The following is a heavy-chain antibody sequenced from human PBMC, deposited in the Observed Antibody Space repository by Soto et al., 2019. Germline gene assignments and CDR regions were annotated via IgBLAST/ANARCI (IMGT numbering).Heavy chain of an antibody. CDR3: ARGPYGSGPYYFDY. J-gene: IGHJ4*02. CDR2: INHSGST. CDR1: GGSFSGYY. D-gene: IGHD3-10*01. V-gene: IGHV4-34*01. Sequence: PSDTLSLTCAVYGGSFSGYYWSWIRQPPGKGLEWIGEINHSGSTNYNPSLKSRVTISVDTSKNQFSLKLSSVTAADTAVYYCARGPYGSGPYYFDYWGQGTLVTVSS.